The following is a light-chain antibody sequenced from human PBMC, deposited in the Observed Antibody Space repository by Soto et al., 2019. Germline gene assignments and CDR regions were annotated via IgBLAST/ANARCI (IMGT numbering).Light chain of an antibody. J-gene: IGKJ1*01. Sequence: EIVWTESPATMSLSPGERATLSCRASQSVTSYLAWYQQKPGQAPRLLIYXASNRATGIPARFSGSGSGTEFTLTINSLQSEDFAVYYCQQYNNWPPTWTFGQGTKVDIK. CDR1: QSVTSY. CDR2: XAS. CDR3: QQYNNWPPTWT. V-gene: IGKV3-15*01.